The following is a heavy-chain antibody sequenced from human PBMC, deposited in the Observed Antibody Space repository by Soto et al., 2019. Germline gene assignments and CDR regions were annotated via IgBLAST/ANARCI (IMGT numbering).Heavy chain of an antibody. D-gene: IGHD4-17*01. V-gene: IGHV4-34*01. CDR2: INHGGSA. CDR3: AGDLHDGDYGAAHY. Sequence: QVQLQQWGAGLLKPSETLSLTCAVYGGSFRGYYWRWIRQPPGKGLEWIGEINHGGSANYNPSLKRRVTMSVDPSRNQFPLKLRSVTAADTAVYYCAGDLHDGDYGAAHYWGQGTLVTVSS. CDR1: GGSFRGYY. J-gene: IGHJ4*02.